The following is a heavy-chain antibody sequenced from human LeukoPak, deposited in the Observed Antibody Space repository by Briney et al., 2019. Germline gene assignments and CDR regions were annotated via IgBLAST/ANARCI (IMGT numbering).Heavy chain of an antibody. CDR2: ISGSGGST. Sequence: GGSLRLSCAASGFTFSSYAMSWVRQAPGKGLEWVSAISGSGGSTYYADSVKGRFTISRNNSKNTLYLQMNSLRAEDTAVYYCAKDTGYDFWSGYPNYWGQGTLVTVSS. CDR1: GFTFSSYA. J-gene: IGHJ4*02. V-gene: IGHV3-23*01. D-gene: IGHD3-3*01. CDR3: AKDTGYDFWSGYPNY.